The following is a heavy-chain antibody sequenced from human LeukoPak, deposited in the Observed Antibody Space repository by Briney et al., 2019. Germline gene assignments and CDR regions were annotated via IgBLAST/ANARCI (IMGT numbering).Heavy chain of an antibody. CDR3: ASGANTVTNHDY. CDR1: GGTFSSYA. Sequence: ASVKVSCKASGGTFSSYAISWVRQAPGQGLEWMGRIIPILGIANYAQKFQGRVTITADKSTSTAYMELSSLRSEDKAVYYCASGANTVTNHDYWGQGTVVTVSS. J-gene: IGHJ4*02. CDR2: IIPILGIA. V-gene: IGHV1-69*04. D-gene: IGHD4-17*01.